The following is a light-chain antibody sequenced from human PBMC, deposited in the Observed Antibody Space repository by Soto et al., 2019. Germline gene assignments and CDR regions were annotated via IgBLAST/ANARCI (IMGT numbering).Light chain of an antibody. V-gene: IGLV2-23*02. Sequence: QSALTQPASVSGSPGQSITISCTGTSSDVGSYNLVSWYQHHPGKAPKLMIYEVSKRPSGVSNRFSGSKSGNTASLTISGLHAEDEADYYCCSYAGSSTLVFGTGTKVTVL. CDR1: SSDVGSYNL. CDR3: CSYAGSSTLV. J-gene: IGLJ1*01. CDR2: EVS.